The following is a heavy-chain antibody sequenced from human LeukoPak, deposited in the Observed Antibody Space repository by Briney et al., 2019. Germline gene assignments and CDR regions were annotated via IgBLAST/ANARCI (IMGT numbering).Heavy chain of an antibody. CDR3: ARSERGYSYGWYDS. V-gene: IGHV4-59*01. D-gene: IGHD5-18*01. Sequence: SETLSLTCTVSGGYISGYYWTWLRQTPGKGLEWIGYIYYTGSTNQNAALKSRVTMSLDTSTNQVSLKLSSVTPADTAVYYCARSERGYSYGWYDSWGQGTLVTVSS. J-gene: IGHJ4*02. CDR1: GGYISGYY. CDR2: IYYTGST.